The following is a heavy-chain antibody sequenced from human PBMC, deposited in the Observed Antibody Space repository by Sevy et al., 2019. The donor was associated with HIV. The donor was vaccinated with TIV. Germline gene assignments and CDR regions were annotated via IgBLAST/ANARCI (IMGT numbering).Heavy chain of an antibody. J-gene: IGHJ4*02. V-gene: IGHV1-69*04. Sequence: ASVKVSCKASGGTFNNYAINWVRQAPGQGLEWMGRIIPFLDITNYARMFQGRVTFTADKSSGTAHMELSSLRSDDTAVYYWARGGYYDSSGPDYWGQGTLVTVSS. CDR2: IIPFLDIT. CDR1: GGTFNNYA. CDR3: ARGGYYDSSGPDY. D-gene: IGHD3-22*01.